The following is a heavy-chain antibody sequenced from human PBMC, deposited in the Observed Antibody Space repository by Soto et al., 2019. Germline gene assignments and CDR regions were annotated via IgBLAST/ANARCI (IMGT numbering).Heavy chain of an antibody. D-gene: IGHD1-1*01. J-gene: IGHJ4*02. CDR1: GFTVKGNY. Sequence: GGSLRLSCAPSGFTVKGNYVGWARQASGRGMEWVSIIFSAGMTYYTDSVKGRFTISKDISKNTLSLQMNSLRADDTAVYFCAGAYSYNYDFDYWGLGTPVTSPQ. V-gene: IGHV3-53*01. CDR3: AGAYSYNYDFDY. CDR2: IFSAGMT.